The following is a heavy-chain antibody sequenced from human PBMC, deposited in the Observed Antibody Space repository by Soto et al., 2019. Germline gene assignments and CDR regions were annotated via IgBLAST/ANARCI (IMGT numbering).Heavy chain of an antibody. Sequence: EVQLVESGGGFIQPGGSLRLSCAASGFTVSSNYMSWVRQAPGKGLAWVSVIYSGGSTYYADSVKGRFTISRDNSKNTLYLQMNSLRAGDTAVYYCARAGTITSWGLLDYWGQGTLVTVSS. D-gene: IGHD6-19*01. CDR2: IYSGGST. V-gene: IGHV3-53*01. CDR1: GFTVSSNY. CDR3: ARAGTITSWGLLDY. J-gene: IGHJ4*02.